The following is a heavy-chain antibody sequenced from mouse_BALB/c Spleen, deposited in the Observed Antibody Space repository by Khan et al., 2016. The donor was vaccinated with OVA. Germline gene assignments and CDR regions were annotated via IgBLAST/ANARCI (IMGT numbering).Heavy chain of an antibody. CDR2: ISTYSGNT. Sequence: QVQLQQSGPELVRPGVSVKISCKGSGYTFTDYALHWVKQSHAESLEWIGLISTYSGNTNYKQKFRGKATMTVDKSSSTAYMELARLTSEDSAIYYCTRPAYDGYYDYWGQGTTLTVAS. V-gene: IGHV1S137*01. CDR3: TRPAYDGYYDY. D-gene: IGHD2-3*01. CDR1: GYTFTDYA. J-gene: IGHJ2*01.